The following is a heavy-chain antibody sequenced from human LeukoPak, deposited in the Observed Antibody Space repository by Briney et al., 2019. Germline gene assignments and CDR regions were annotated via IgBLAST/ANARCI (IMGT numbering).Heavy chain of an antibody. Sequence: PSETLPLTCAVYGGSFSGYYWSWIRQPPGKGLEWIGEINHSGSTNYNPSLKSRVTISVDTSKNQFSLKLSSVTAADTAVYYCARSYDSSGYRYWYFDLWGRGTLVTVSS. D-gene: IGHD3-22*01. CDR3: ARSYDSSGYRYWYFDL. CDR1: GGSFSGYY. J-gene: IGHJ2*01. V-gene: IGHV4-34*01. CDR2: INHSGST.